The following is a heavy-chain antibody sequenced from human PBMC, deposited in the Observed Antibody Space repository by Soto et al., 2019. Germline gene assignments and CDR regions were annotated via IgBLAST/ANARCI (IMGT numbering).Heavy chain of an antibody. D-gene: IGHD2-21*01. J-gene: IGHJ5*02. Sequence: EVQLVESGGGLVQPGRSLRLSCAASGFTFDDYAMHWVRQAPGKGLEWVSGISWNSGSIGYADSVKGRFTISRDNAKNSLYLQMHSLRAEDTALYYCAKDTGRGLVMRDWFDPWGQGTLVTVSS. CDR1: GFTFDDYA. V-gene: IGHV3-9*01. CDR3: AKDTGRGLVMRDWFDP. CDR2: ISWNSGSI.